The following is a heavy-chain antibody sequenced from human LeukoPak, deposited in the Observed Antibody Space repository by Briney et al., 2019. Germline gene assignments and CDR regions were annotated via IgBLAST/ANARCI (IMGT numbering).Heavy chain of an antibody. V-gene: IGHV4-34*01. CDR2: INHSGST. D-gene: IGHD3-10*01. Sequence: SETLSLTCAVYGGSFSGYYWSWIRQPPGKGLEWIGEINHSGSTNYNPSLKSRVTISVDTSKNQFSLKLSSVTAADTAVYYCARRLLLWFGEGNWFDPWGQGTLVTVSS. J-gene: IGHJ5*02. CDR3: ARRLLLWFGEGNWFDP. CDR1: GGSFSGYY.